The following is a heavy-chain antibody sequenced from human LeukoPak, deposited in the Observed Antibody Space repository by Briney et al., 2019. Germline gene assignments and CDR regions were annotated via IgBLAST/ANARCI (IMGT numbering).Heavy chain of an antibody. Sequence: SVNVSCKASGGTFSSYAISWVRQAPGQGLEWMGGIIPIFGTANYAQKFQGRVTITTDESTSTAYMELSSLRSEDTAVYYCARARCSSTSCYDRSFDYWGQGTLVTVSS. D-gene: IGHD2-2*01. V-gene: IGHV1-69*05. CDR3: ARARCSSTSCYDRSFDY. J-gene: IGHJ4*02. CDR2: IIPIFGTA. CDR1: GGTFSSYA.